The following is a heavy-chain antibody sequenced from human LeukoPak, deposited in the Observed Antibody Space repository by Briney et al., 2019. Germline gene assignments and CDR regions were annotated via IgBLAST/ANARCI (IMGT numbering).Heavy chain of an antibody. J-gene: IGHJ4*02. V-gene: IGHV3-7*03. Sequence: GGSLRLSCAASEFTVSSKYMSWVRQAPGKGLEWVANIKQDGSEKYYVDSVKGRFTISRDNAKNSLYLQMNSLRAEDTAVYYCARVRWAAAARFDYWAREPWSPSPQ. CDR3: ARVRWAAAARFDY. D-gene: IGHD6-13*01. CDR1: EFTVSSKY. CDR2: IKQDGSEK.